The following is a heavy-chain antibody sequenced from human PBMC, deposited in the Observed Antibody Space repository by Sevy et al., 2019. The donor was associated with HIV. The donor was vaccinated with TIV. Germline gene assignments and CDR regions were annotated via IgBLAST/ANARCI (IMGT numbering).Heavy chain of an antibody. CDR3: AREDGSRQYFQY. CDR1: GLTFSSYE. V-gene: IGHV3-48*03. J-gene: IGHJ1*01. Sequence: GGSLRLSCVASGLTFSSYEMNWVRQAPGKGLEWVSYISNSGSIIYYEDSVKGRFTISRDNAKNSLYLQMNSLRAEDTAVYYCAREDGSRQYFQYWGQCTLVTVSS. D-gene: IGHD6-13*01. CDR2: ISNSGSII.